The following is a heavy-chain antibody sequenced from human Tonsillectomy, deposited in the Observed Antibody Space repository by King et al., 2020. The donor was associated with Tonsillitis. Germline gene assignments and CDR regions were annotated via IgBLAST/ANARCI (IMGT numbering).Heavy chain of an antibody. Sequence: VQLVESGGGFIQPGGSLRLSCAASGFTFSSYEMNWVRPAPGTGLEWVSYISTSGSTIYYADSVKGRFTISRDNAKSSLYLQMNSLRVEDTAVYYCARVPASGWYADYWGQGTLVTVSS. CDR1: GFTFSSYE. CDR2: ISTSGSTI. D-gene: IGHD6-19*01. V-gene: IGHV3-48*03. CDR3: ARVPASGWYADY. J-gene: IGHJ4*02.